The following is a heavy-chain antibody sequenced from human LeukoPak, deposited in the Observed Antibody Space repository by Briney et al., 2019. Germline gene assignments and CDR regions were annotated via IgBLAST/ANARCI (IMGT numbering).Heavy chain of an antibody. CDR3: AKGGTTGTTGGWFDP. CDR2: ISWNSGSI. J-gene: IGHJ5*02. D-gene: IGHD1-1*01. V-gene: IGHV3-9*01. CDR1: GFSFDDYA. Sequence: PGRSLRLSCAASGFSFDDYAMHWVRQAPGKGLEWVSGISWNSGSIGYADSVKGRFTISRDNAKNSLYLQMNSLRAEDTALYYCAKGGTTGTTGGWFDPWGQGTLVTVSS.